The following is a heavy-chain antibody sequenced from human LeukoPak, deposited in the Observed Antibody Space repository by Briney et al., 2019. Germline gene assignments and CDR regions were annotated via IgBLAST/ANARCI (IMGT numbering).Heavy chain of an antibody. J-gene: IGHJ4*02. Sequence: GGSLRLSCAASGFTFSSYAMNWVRQAPGRGLEWLSYISDTSRTIFYADSVKGRFTTSRDSAKNSMYLQMNSLRAEDTAVYYCARDPSGGGYFDYWGQGALVTVSS. CDR1: GFTFSSYA. CDR2: ISDTSRTI. V-gene: IGHV3-48*01. D-gene: IGHD2-15*01. CDR3: ARDPSGGGYFDY.